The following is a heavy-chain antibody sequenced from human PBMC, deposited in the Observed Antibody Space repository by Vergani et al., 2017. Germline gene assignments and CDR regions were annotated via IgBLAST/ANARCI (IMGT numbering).Heavy chain of an antibody. CDR2: IHPADSDT. D-gene: IGHD3-22*01. Sequence: EVQLVQSGAEVKKPGESLKISCQFSGYSFTNYWIGWVSQMPGKGLEWMGIIHPADSDTRYSPSFQGQVTISVDKSISTAYLQRSSLRATDSAMYYCDRLYGRDSSGSKYFDYWGQGTLVTVSS. J-gene: IGHJ4*02. CDR3: DRLYGRDSSGSKYFDY. V-gene: IGHV5-51*01. CDR1: GYSFTNYW.